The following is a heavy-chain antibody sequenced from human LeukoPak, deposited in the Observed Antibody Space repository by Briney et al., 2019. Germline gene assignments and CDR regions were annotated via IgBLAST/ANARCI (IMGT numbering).Heavy chain of an antibody. CDR1: GFTFSTYA. CDR2: IWYDGSNK. CDR3: ARVDGAMGSLDY. D-gene: IGHD5-18*01. J-gene: IGHJ4*02. V-gene: IGHV3-33*01. Sequence: GGSLRLSWAASGFTFSTYAMHWVRQAPGKGLEGVAVIWYDGSNKNYVDSVKGRFTISRDNANKTLYLQMNSLRAEDTAAYYCARVDGAMGSLDYWGQGMLVTVSS.